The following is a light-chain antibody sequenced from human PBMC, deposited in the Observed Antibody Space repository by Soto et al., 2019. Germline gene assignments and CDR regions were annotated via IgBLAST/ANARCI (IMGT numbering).Light chain of an antibody. CDR3: QQYNTWRSIS. V-gene: IGKV3-15*01. CDR2: DTS. CDR1: QSVSNK. J-gene: IGKJ5*01. Sequence: EIVMTQSPATLSVSPGERVTLSCRASQSVSNKLGWYQHKPGQAPRLLIYDTSTRAAGTSARFTGSGSGTDFTLTISSLQSEDFAVYYCQQYNTWRSISFGQGTRLE.